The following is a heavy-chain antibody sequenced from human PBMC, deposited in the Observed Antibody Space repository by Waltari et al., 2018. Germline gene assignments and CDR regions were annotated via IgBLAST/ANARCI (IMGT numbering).Heavy chain of an antibody. V-gene: IGHV1-2*06. CDR2: INPNSGGT. Sequence: QVQLVQSGAEVKKPGASVTVSCKASGYTFTGYYMPWVRQAPGQGFEWMGRINPNSGGTNYAQKCQGRVTMTRDTSISTAYMELSRLRSDDTAVYYCARGGDGYNVHFDYWGQGTLVTVSS. D-gene: IGHD5-12*01. CDR3: ARGGDGYNVHFDY. J-gene: IGHJ4*02. CDR1: GYTFTGYY.